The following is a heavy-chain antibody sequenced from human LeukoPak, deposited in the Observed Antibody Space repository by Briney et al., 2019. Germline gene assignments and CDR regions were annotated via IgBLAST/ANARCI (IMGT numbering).Heavy chain of an antibody. J-gene: IGHJ4*02. CDR2: ISTGGGKS. V-gene: IGHV3-23*01. CDR3: AQDRGATVTTFAY. D-gene: IGHD4-17*01. Sequence: SMRLSCAASGFPFSSYVMSWVRQAPGKGLEWVSGISTGGGKSYTADSVKGRFTISRDNSKNTVYLQMSSLRAEDTAVYYCAQDRGATVTTFAYWGQGTLVSASS. CDR1: GFPFSSYV.